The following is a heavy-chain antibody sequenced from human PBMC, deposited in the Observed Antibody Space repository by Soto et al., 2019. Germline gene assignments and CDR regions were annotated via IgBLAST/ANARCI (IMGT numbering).Heavy chain of an antibody. CDR1: GGTFSSYT. D-gene: IGHD6-6*01. CDR2: IIPILGIA. J-gene: IGHJ4*02. V-gene: IGHV1-69*02. Sequence: QVQLVQSGAEVQKPGSSVKVSCKASGGTFSSYTISWVRQAPGQGLEWMGRIIPILGIANYAQKFQGRVTITADKSTSTAYMELSSLRSEDTAVYYCARAGSSSSVWGYWGQGTLVTVSS. CDR3: ARAGSSSSVWGY.